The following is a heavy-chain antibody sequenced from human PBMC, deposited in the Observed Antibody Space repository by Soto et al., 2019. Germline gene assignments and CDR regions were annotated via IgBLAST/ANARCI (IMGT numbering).Heavy chain of an antibody. Sequence: GGSLRLSFGPSGFTFSSYAMSWVPQAPGKGLDWVSAIIGSGVSTYYADSGKGRFTFSRNNSKNTLYLQMNSLGAEDTAGYYCVKGPPPGLSPAFDIWGQGTLVTVSS. CDR2: IIGSGVST. V-gene: IGHV3-23*01. J-gene: IGHJ4*02. CDR1: GFTFSSYA. CDR3: VKGPPPGLSPAFDI.